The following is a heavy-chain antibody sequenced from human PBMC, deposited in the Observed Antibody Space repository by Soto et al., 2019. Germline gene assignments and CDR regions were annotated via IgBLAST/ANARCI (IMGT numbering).Heavy chain of an antibody. D-gene: IGHD3-22*01. V-gene: IGHV3-30*02. J-gene: IGHJ4*02. CDR3: VKGEYYYDGSGYYPFDY. Sequence: PGGSLRLSCAASGFSFSSNGMHWVRQAPGKGLEWVAMIWYDGSRTHYADSVKGRFTISRDNSKNTAYLQMSSLRPEDTAVYYCVKGEYYYDGSGYYPFDYWGQGRMVTVSS. CDR1: GFSFSSNG. CDR2: IWYDGSRT.